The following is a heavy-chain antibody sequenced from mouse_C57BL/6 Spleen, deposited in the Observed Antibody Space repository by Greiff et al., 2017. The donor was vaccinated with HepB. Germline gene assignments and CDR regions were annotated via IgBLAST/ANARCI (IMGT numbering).Heavy chain of an antibody. V-gene: IGHV1-39*01. D-gene: IGHD1-1*01. CDR3: ARSFYYYGSGDYFDY. Sequence: EVKLLESGPELVKPGASVKISCKASGYSFTDYNMNWVKQSNGKSLEWIGVINPNYGTTSYNQKFKGKATLTVDQSSSTAYMQLNSLTSEDSAVYYCARSFYYYGSGDYFDYWGQGTTLTVSS. CDR1: GYSFTDYN. J-gene: IGHJ2*01. CDR2: INPNYGTT.